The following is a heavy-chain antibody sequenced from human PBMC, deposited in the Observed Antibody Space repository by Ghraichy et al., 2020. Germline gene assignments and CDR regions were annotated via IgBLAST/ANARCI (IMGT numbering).Heavy chain of an antibody. CDR2: MFHSGTT. Sequence: SETRSLTCVVSGYSISSGYMWGWIRQPPGKGLEWIGSMFHSGTTYYNPSLKSRVTISVDTSKNQLSLKLSSVTAADTAGYYCGRAWHISQHTFENWGQGTLVTVSS. V-gene: IGHV4-38-2*01. J-gene: IGHJ4*02. CDR1: GYSISSGYM. CDR3: GRAWHISQHTFEN.